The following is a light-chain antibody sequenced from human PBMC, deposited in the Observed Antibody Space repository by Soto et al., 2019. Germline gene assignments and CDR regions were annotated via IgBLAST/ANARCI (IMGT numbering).Light chain of an antibody. V-gene: IGLV2-11*01. J-gene: IGLJ1*01. Sequence: QSALTQPRSVSGSPGQSVTISCTGTSSDVGTYDFVSWYQQHPGKAPRLMIFDVSERPSWVPDRFSGSKSGNTASLTISGLQAEDEADYYCCLYAVTFYVFGTGTKVTVL. CDR3: CLYAVTFYV. CDR2: DVS. CDR1: SSDVGTYDF.